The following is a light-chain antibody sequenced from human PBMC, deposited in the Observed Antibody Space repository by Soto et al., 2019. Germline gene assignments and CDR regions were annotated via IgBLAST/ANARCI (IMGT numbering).Light chain of an antibody. V-gene: IGKV1-12*01. CDR1: EDINSR. CDR2: AAF. CDR3: QQADSFPIT. J-gene: IGKJ5*01. Sequence: DSQVTQSPSSLSASVVDRVTISCRASEDINSRLAWYQQKPGNAPKLLIYAAFILQSGVPSRFSGYGSGTDFTLSISSLQPEDFATYYCQQADSFPITFGQGTRLEIK.